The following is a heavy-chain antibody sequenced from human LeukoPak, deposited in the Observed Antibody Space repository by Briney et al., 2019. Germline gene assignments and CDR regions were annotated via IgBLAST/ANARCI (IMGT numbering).Heavy chain of an antibody. J-gene: IGHJ3*02. CDR3: ARPVLGSRSAFDI. V-gene: IGHV4-39*07. CDR2: IYYSGST. D-gene: IGHD3-10*01. CDR1: GGSISSSSYY. Sequence: SETLSPTCTVSGGSISSSSYYWGWIRQPPGKGLEWIGSIYYSGSTYYNPSLKSRVTISVDTSKNQFSLKLSSVTAADTAVYYCARPVLGSRSAFDIWGQGTMVTVSS.